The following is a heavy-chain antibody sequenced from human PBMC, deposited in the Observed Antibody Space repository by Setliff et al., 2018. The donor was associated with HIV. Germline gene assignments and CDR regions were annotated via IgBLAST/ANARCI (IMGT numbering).Heavy chain of an antibody. D-gene: IGHD1-20*01. CDR2: INPGGGHT. CDR1: GNTFNSYY. Sequence: ASVKVSCKASGNTFNSYYMYWVRQAPGQGLEWMGIINPGGGHTDYAAQKFQGRVTMTRDTSTSTVYMELSRLRSDDTAVYYCARNVPGILPRWVGFDPWGQGTLVTVSS. J-gene: IGHJ5*02. V-gene: IGHV1-46*02. CDR3: ARNVPGILPRWVGFDP.